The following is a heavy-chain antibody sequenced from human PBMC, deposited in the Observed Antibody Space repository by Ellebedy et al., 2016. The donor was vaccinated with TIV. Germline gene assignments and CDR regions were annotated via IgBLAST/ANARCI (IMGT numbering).Heavy chain of an antibody. CDR2: IYPGDSDT. D-gene: IGHD6-13*01. V-gene: IGHV5-51*01. CDR3: ARLPSYSSSRARIYWYFDL. J-gene: IGHJ2*01. Sequence: GESLKISCEDFGYNFINYWIGWVRQMPGKGLEWMGIIYPGDSDTRYSPSYQGQVTISADKSIRTAYLQWSSLKASDTAMYYCARLPSYSSSRARIYWYFDLWGRGTLVTVSS. CDR1: GYNFINYW.